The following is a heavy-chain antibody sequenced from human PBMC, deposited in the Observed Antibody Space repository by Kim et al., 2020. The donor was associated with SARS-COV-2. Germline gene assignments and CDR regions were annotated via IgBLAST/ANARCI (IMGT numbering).Heavy chain of an antibody. CDR1: GCSFEDYA. V-gene: IGHV3-9*01. CDR2: ISWNRGRI. D-gene: IGHD3-3*01. CDR3: AKGGDYDFWSGYYLFAY. J-gene: IGHJ4*02. Sequence: GGSLRLSCEASGCSFEDYARHGVRQAPGKGREWVAGISWNRGRIGYADSVKGRFTIYRDNAKNSLYVQMKSLRAEDTDLYYCAKGGDYDFWSGYYLFAYSGQGTPVPVSS.